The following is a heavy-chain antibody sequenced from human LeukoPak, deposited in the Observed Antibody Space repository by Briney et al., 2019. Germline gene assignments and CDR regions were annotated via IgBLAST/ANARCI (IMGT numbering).Heavy chain of an antibody. CDR3: AKDPDWYSSSSGAFDI. J-gene: IGHJ3*02. D-gene: IGHD6-6*01. Sequence: HPGGSLRLSRAASGFTVSSNYMSWVRQAPGKGLEWVSVIYSGGSTYYADSVKGRFTISRDNSKNTLYLQMNSLRAEDTAVYYCAKDPDWYSSSSGAFDIWGQGTMVTVSS. V-gene: IGHV3-66*01. CDR2: IYSGGST. CDR1: GFTVSSNY.